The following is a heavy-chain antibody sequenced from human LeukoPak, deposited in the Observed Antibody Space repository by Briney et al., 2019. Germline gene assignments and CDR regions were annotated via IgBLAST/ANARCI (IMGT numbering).Heavy chain of an antibody. CDR3: AKQSGSSRSYGFDY. CDR2: IRRDGDTT. V-gene: IGHV3-43*02. J-gene: IGHJ4*02. CDR1: GFTFHPYA. D-gene: IGHD6-13*01. Sequence: GGSLRLSCAASGFTFHPYAMHWVRQAPGKGLEWVSLIRRDGDTTYYADSVKGRFTISRDNSKNSLYLQMNSLRAEDTAVYYCAKQSGSSRSYGFDYWGQGTLVTVSS.